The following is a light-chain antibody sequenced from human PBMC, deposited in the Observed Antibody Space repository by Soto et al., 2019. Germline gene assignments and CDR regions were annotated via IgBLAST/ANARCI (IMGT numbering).Light chain of an antibody. CDR3: QQYGGSSWT. CDR1: QSISMSY. J-gene: IGKJ1*01. V-gene: IGKV3-20*01. CDR2: STS. Sequence: EIVLTQSPDTLSLSPGERATLSCRASQSISMSYLAWYQQHPGHAPRLRIYSTSTRATSIPDRCSGSGSGTDYTLTSSNLEPGDFAVYYCQQYGGSSWTFGQGTKVEIK.